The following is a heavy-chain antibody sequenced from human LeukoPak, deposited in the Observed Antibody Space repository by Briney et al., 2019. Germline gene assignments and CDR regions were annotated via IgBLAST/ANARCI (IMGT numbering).Heavy chain of an antibody. V-gene: IGHV3-7*01. D-gene: IGHD2-15*01. CDR1: GFTFSSYW. J-gene: IGHJ5*02. CDR2: IKQDGSEK. CDR3: ARDKRAAETPYNWFDP. Sequence: PGGSLRLSCAASGFTFSSYWMSWVRQAPGKGLEWVANIKQDGSEKYYVDSVKGRFTISRDNAKNSLYLQMNSLRAEDTAVYYCARDKRAAETPYNWFDPWGQGTLVTVSS.